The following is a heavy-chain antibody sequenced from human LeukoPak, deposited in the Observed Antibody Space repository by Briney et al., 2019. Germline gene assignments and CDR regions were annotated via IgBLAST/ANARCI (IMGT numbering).Heavy chain of an antibody. J-gene: IGHJ4*02. CDR1: GFTFSSYG. CDR3: ARGSTGGYYGSGSYFDY. D-gene: IGHD3-10*01. Sequence: GGSLRLSCAASGFTFSSYGMHWVRQAPGKGLEWVSFIRYDGSNKYYADSVKGRFTISRDNSKNTLYLQMNSLRAEDTAVYYCARGSTGGYYGSGSYFDYWGQGTLVTVSS. CDR2: IRYDGSNK. V-gene: IGHV3-30*02.